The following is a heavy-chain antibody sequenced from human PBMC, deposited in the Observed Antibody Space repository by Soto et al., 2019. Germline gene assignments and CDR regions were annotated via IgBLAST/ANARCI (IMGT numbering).Heavy chain of an antibody. D-gene: IGHD5-18*01. CDR1: GYTLTELS. V-gene: IGHV1-24*01. J-gene: IGHJ4*02. CDR3: ATPTLREDTAMVAFDY. CDR2: FDPEDGET. Sequence: ASVKVSCKVSGYTLTELSMHWVRQAPGKGLEWMGGFDPEDGETIYAQKFQGRVTMTEDTSTDTAYMELSSLRSEDTAVYYCATPTLREDTAMVAFDYWGQGTLVTVSS.